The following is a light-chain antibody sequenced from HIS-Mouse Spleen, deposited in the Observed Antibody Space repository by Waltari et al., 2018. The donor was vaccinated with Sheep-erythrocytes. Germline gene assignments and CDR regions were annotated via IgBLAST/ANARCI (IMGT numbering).Light chain of an antibody. CDR1: NIGSKS. Sequence: SYVLTQPPSLSVAPGKTASITCGGNNIGSKSVHWYQQKPGQAPVLVVYDDSDRPSGIPERLSGSNSGNTATLTISRVEAGDEADYYCQVWDSSSDHYVFGTGTKVTVL. V-gene: IGLV3-21*03. J-gene: IGLJ1*01. CDR2: DDS. CDR3: QVWDSSSDHYV.